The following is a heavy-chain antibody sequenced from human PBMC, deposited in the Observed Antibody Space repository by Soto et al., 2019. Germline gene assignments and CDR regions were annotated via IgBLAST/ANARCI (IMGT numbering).Heavy chain of an antibody. V-gene: IGHV1-69*02. CDR1: GGTFSSYT. CDR2: IIPILGIA. J-gene: IGHJ4*02. Sequence: QVQLVQSGAEVKKPGSSVKVSCKASGGTFSSYTISWVRQAPGQGLEWMGRIIPILGIANYAQKFQGRVTITADKSTSTAYMELSSLRSGDTAVYYCASGYSSGWYHDYWGQGTLVTVSS. D-gene: IGHD6-19*01. CDR3: ASGYSSGWYHDY.